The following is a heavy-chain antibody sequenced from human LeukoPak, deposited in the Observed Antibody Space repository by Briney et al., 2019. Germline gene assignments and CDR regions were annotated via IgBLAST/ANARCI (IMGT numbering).Heavy chain of an antibody. D-gene: IGHD6-19*01. V-gene: IGHV3-53*01. J-gene: IGHJ4*02. CDR3: ARAYSSGWFDY. Sequence: GGSLRLSCAASGFTVSSNYMSWVRQAPGKGLEWVSVIYSGGSTYYADSVKGRFTISRDNSKNTLYLQMNSLRAEDTAVYYCARAYSSGWFDYWGQGTLVTVSS. CDR2: IYSGGST. CDR1: GFTVSSNY.